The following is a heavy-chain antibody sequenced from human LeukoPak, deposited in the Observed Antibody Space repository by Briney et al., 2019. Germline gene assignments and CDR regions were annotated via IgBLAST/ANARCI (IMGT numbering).Heavy chain of an antibody. D-gene: IGHD4-17*01. CDR1: GGTFSSYA. J-gene: IGHJ5*02. V-gene: IGHV1-69*06. CDR3: ATAASSGGGDYVS. Sequence: ASVKVSCKASGGTFSSYAISWVRQAPGQGLEWMGGIIPIFGTANYAQKFQGRVTITADKSTSTAYMELSSLRSEDTAVYYCATAASSGGGDYVSWGQGTLVTVSS. CDR2: IIPIFGTA.